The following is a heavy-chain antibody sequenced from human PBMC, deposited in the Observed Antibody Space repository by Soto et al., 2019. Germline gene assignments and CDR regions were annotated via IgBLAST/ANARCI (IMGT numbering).Heavy chain of an antibody. D-gene: IGHD2-21*01. CDR1: GFTFTRYS. CDR3: ARQSEDLTSNFDY. V-gene: IGHV3-21*06. Sequence: GGSLRLSCAASGFTFTRYSMNWVRQAPGKGLEWVSSISSTTNYIYYGDSMKGRFTISRDNAKNSLYLEMNSLRAEDTAVYYCARQSEDLTSNFDYWGQGTPVTVSS. CDR2: ISSTTNYI. J-gene: IGHJ4*02.